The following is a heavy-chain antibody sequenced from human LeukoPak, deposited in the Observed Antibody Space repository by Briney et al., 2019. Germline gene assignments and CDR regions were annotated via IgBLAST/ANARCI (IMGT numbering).Heavy chain of an antibody. D-gene: IGHD4-23*01. J-gene: IGHJ4*02. V-gene: IGHV3-64*01. CDR3: ARGGVSVGGNFDY. CDR2: ISNNGDST. CDR1: GFTFSSYA. Sequence: GGSLRLSCAASGFTFSSYAMHWVRQAPGKGLEYVSAISNNGDSTYYANSVKGRFTISRDNSKNTLYLQMGSLRAEDTAVYYCARGGVSVGGNFDYWGQGTLVTVSS.